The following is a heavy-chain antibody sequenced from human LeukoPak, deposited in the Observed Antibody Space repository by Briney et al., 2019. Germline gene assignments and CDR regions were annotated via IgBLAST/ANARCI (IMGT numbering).Heavy chain of an antibody. CDR1: GFTFSSYA. Sequence: PGGSLRLSCAASGFTFSSYAMSWVRQAPGKGLEWVSAISGSGGSTYYADSVKGRFPISRHNSKNTLYLQMNSLRAEDTAVYYCAKDIHYGSGSYNYWGQGTLVTVSS. J-gene: IGHJ4*02. D-gene: IGHD3-10*01. V-gene: IGHV3-23*01. CDR3: AKDIHYGSGSYNY. CDR2: ISGSGGST.